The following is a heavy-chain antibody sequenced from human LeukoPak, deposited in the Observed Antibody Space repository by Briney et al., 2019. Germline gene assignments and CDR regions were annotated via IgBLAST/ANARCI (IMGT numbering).Heavy chain of an antibody. D-gene: IGHD3-22*01. CDR3: ARERMGDSSGYYYLPHAFDI. CDR2: ISDTGSNT. Sequence: GGSLTLSCVGSGFTFRSYPMSWVRQAPGKGLEWVSGISDTGSNTYFADSVKGRFTISRDNFKDTVYLQLNSLRAEDTAVYYCARERMGDSSGYYYLPHAFDIWGQGTMVTVSS. V-gene: IGHV3-23*01. J-gene: IGHJ3*02. CDR1: GFTFRSYP.